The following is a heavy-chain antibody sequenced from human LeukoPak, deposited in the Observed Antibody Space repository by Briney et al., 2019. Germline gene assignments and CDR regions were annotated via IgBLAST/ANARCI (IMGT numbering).Heavy chain of an antibody. J-gene: IGHJ4*02. CDR3: ARDFSGSSRIDY. Sequence: GGSLRLSCAASGFTFSSYEMIWVRQAPGKGLEWVSYISTSGSTIYYADSVKGRFTISRDNSKNTLYLQMNSLRPEDTAAYYCARDFSGSSRIDYWGQGTLVSVSS. CDR1: GFTFSSYE. D-gene: IGHD3-10*01. CDR2: ISTSGSTI. V-gene: IGHV3-48*03.